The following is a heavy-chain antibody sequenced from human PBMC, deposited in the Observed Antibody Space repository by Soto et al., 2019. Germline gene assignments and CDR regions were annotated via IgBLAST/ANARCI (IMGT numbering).Heavy chain of an antibody. CDR3: ARVSQSSWYYYYMDV. J-gene: IGHJ6*03. Sequence: SETLSLTCTVSGGSISSYYWSWIRQPPGKGLEWIGYIYYSGSTNYNPSLKSRVTISVDTSKNQFSLKLSSVTAADTAVYYCARVSQSSWYYYYMDVWGKGTTVTVSS. D-gene: IGHD6-13*01. CDR1: GGSISSYY. CDR2: IYYSGST. V-gene: IGHV4-59*01.